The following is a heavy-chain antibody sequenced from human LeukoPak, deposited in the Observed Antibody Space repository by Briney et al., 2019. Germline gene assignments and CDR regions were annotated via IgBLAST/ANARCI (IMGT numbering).Heavy chain of an antibody. CDR3: ARGLPSSYYDILTGWGRNWFDP. J-gene: IGHJ5*02. CDR1: GGSISSYY. CDR2: IYTSGST. Sequence: SSETLSLTCTVSGGSISSYYWSWIRQPAGRGLEWIGRIYTSGSTNYNPSLKSRVTISVDTSKNQFSLKLSSVTAADTAVYYCARGLPSSYYDILTGWGRNWFDPWGQGTLVTVSS. D-gene: IGHD3-9*01. V-gene: IGHV4-4*07.